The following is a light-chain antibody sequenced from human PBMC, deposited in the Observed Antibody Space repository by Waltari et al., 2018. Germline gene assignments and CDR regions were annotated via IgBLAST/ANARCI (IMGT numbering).Light chain of an antibody. V-gene: IGKV2-30*02. CDR2: KVS. J-gene: IGKJ3*01. Sequence: DVVMTQSPLSLPVILGQPASIPFTSSQSLVHSDGNTYLNWFHQRPGQSPRRLIYKVSNRDSGVPDRFSGSGSGTDFTLKISRVEAEDVGVYYCMQGTHWPIHFGPGTKVDIK. CDR1: QSLVHSDGNTY. CDR3: MQGTHWPIH.